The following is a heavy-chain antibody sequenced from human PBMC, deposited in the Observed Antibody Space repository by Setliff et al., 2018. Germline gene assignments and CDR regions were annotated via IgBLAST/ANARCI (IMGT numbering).Heavy chain of an antibody. CDR2: LKPGDSGT. V-gene: IGHV5-51*01. Sequence: LGESLKISCQGSGYTFTYYWIGWVRQMPGKGLEWMGILKPGDSGTRYSPSFQGQVALSADTSIATAYLHWTSLKASDTAMYYCVRHPYYDSSGYYSYFDYWGQGALVTVSS. D-gene: IGHD3-22*01. CDR3: VRHPYYDSSGYYSYFDY. J-gene: IGHJ4*02. CDR1: GYTFTYYW.